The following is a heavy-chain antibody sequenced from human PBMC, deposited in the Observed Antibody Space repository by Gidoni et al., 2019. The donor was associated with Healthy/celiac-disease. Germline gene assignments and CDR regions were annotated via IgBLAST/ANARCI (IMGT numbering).Heavy chain of an antibody. CDR1: GFTFRRYS. Sequence: EVQLVESGGGLVKPGGSLRLSCAASGFTFRRYSMNWVRQAPGKGLEWVSSISSSSSYIYYADSVKGRFTISRDNAKNSLYLQMNSLRAEDTAVYYCARVSGANGDYETNDYWGQGTLVTVSS. CDR3: ARVSGANGDYETNDY. V-gene: IGHV3-21*01. D-gene: IGHD4-17*01. J-gene: IGHJ4*02. CDR2: ISSSSSYI.